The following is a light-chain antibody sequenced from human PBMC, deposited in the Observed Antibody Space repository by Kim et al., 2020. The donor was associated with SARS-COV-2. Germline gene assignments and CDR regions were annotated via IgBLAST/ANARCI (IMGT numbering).Light chain of an antibody. Sequence: ASVGDRFTITCQAIQDITNYLNWYQQKPGKTPKLLIYDVSNLERGVPSRFSGAGFGTNFTFTISSLHPEDAATYFCQQYANLPITFGQGTRLEIK. J-gene: IGKJ5*01. CDR3: QQYANLPIT. CDR1: QDITNY. CDR2: DVS. V-gene: IGKV1-33*01.